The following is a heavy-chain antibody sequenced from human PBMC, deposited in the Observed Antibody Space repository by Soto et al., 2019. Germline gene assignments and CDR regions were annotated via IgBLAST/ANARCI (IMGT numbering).Heavy chain of an antibody. CDR1: GGSISSGGYY. V-gene: IGHV4-31*03. Sequence: SETLSLTCTVSGGSISSGGYYWSWIRQHPGKGLEWIGYIYYSGSTYYNPSLKSRVTISVDTSKNQFSLKLSSVTAADTAVYYCARDHVGSGSYSTRAFDPWGQGTLVTVSS. J-gene: IGHJ5*02. D-gene: IGHD3-10*01. CDR2: IYYSGST. CDR3: ARDHVGSGSYSTRAFDP.